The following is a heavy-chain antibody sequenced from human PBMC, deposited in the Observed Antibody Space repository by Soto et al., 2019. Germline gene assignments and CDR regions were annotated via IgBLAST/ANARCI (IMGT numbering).Heavy chain of an antibody. CDR3: ATTFYSGPD. Sequence: PGGSLRLSCAASGFTFSNYGMHWVRQAPGKGLEWVAVISFDGSNKYYADSVKGRFTISRDNSKNTLYLQMHSLRAEDTAVYYCATTFYSGPDWGQGTLVTV. CDR1: GFTFSNYG. D-gene: IGHD5-12*01. CDR2: ISFDGSNK. J-gene: IGHJ4*02. V-gene: IGHV3-30*03.